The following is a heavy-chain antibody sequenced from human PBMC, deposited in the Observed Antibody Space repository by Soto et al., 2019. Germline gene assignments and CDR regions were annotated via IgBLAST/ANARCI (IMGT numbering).Heavy chain of an antibody. D-gene: IGHD6-19*01. CDR3: ARHRGRSGWYEDFDY. J-gene: IGHJ4*02. CDR2: IYYRGYT. Sequence: QVQLQESGPRLVKPSETLSLTCTVSGGSISSYYWSWLRQPPGKGLEWIGYIYYRGYTNYNPSLKRRASISVHRSNSQFPLKLSSVTAADTAVYYCARHRGRSGWYEDFDYWGKGPLVTVSS. CDR1: GGSISSYY. V-gene: IGHV4-59*08.